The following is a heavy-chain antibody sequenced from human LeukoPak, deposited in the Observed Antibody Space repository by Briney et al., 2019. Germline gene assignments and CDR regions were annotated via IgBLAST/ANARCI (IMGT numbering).Heavy chain of an antibody. CDR3: ARDGGYNGDEPREMDY. CDR1: GYTFTSFA. D-gene: IGHD5-12*01. J-gene: IGHJ4*02. V-gene: IGHV1-3*01. CDR2: INAGNGNT. Sequence: ASVKVSCKASGYTFTSFALHWVRQAPGQSLEWMGWINAGNGNTKYSQNFQGRVTIIRDTSATTAYLELSSLRSEDTAVYYCARDGGYNGDEPREMDYWGQGTLVTVPS.